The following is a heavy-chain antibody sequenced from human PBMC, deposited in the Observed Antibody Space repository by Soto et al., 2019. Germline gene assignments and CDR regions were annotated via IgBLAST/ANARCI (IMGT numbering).Heavy chain of an antibody. Sequence: GASVKVSCKASGYTFTSYYMHWVRQAPGQGLEWMGIINPSGGSTSYAQKFQGRVTMTRDTSTSTVYMELSSLRSEDTAVYYCARDGRSSSWTYRAMGVWGQGTTVTVSS. CDR3: ARDGRSSSWTYRAMGV. J-gene: IGHJ6*02. V-gene: IGHV1-46*01. CDR2: INPSGGST. CDR1: GYTFTSYY. D-gene: IGHD6-13*01.